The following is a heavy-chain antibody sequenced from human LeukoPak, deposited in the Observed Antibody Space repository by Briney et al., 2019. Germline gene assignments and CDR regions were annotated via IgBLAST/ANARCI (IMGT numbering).Heavy chain of an antibody. V-gene: IGHV1-69*05. CDR2: IIPIFGTA. CDR3: ARGPYTSLRFLEWTEYFQH. Sequence: GASVKVSCKASGGTFSSYAISWVRQAPGQGLEWMGGIIPIFGTANYAQKFQGRVTITTDESTSTAYMELSSLRSEDTAVYYCARGPYTSLRFLEWTEYFQHWGQGTLVTVSS. D-gene: IGHD3-3*01. J-gene: IGHJ1*01. CDR1: GGTFSSYA.